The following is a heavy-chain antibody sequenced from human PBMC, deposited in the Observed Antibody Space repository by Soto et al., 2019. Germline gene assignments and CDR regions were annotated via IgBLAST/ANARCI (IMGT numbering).Heavy chain of an antibody. CDR3: AKGISGSWVGDDAFDI. D-gene: IGHD1-26*01. CDR2: ISYDGSNK. J-gene: IGHJ3*02. Sequence: QVQLVESGGGVVQPGRSLRLSCAASGFTFSSYGMHWVRQAPGKGLEWVAVISYDGSNKYYADSVKGRFTISRDNSKNTLYLQMNSLRAEDTAVYYCAKGISGSWVGDDAFDIWGQGTMVTVSS. CDR1: GFTFSSYG. V-gene: IGHV3-30*18.